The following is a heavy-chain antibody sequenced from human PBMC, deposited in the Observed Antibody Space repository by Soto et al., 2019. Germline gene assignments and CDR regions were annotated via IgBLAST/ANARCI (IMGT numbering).Heavy chain of an antibody. Sequence: EVQLLESGGGLVQPGGSLRLSCAASGFTFSSYAMSWVRQAPGKGLEWVSAISGSGGGTYYADSVKGRFTISRDNSKNTLYLQMNSLRAEDTAVYYCAKDPGAFGELSYWGQGTLVTVSS. J-gene: IGHJ4*02. V-gene: IGHV3-23*01. CDR3: AKDPGAFGELSY. CDR2: ISGSGGGT. D-gene: IGHD3-10*01. CDR1: GFTFSSYA.